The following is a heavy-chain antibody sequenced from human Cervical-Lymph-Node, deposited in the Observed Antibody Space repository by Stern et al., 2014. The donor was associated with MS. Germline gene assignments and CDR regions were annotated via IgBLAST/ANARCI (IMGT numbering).Heavy chain of an antibody. Sequence: VHLVESGGGVVQPGRSLRLSCAASGFTFSSYGMHWVRQAPGKGLEWVAVIWYDGSNKYYADSVKGRFTISRDNSKKTLYLQMNSLRAEDTAVYYCARDSYSSSWYNYFDYWGQGTLVTVSS. J-gene: IGHJ4*02. CDR1: GFTFSSYG. V-gene: IGHV3-33*01. D-gene: IGHD6-13*01. CDR2: IWYDGSNK. CDR3: ARDSYSSSWYNYFDY.